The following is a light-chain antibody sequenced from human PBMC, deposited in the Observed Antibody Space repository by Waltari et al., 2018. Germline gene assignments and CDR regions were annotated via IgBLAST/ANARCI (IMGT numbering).Light chain of an antibody. V-gene: IGKV3-20*01. Sequence: IVLTKYRGTLSLSTGERATISCRASQSVGKSLALYQQKPGQAPRLLIYDASSRATGIPYRFSGSGVGTDFSLTISRLEPEDFAVYYCQKYVSLPATFGQGTKVEIK. CDR3: QKYVSLPAT. J-gene: IGKJ1*01. CDR1: QSVGKS. CDR2: DAS.